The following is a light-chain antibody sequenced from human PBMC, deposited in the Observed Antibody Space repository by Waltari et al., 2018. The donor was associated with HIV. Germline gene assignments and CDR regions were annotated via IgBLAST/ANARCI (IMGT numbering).Light chain of an antibody. CDR3: GTWDSSLNLYV. J-gene: IGLJ1*01. CDR1: NSHVENNY. CDR2: DNE. V-gene: IGLV1-51*01. Sequence: QSIFTQPPSVSPAPRQKAPFSCPVGNSHVENNYASSYQQAPVKAPRLLIYDNEKRPSGIPDRFSASKAGMSATLDITGLQIVDEADYYCGTWDSSLNLYVFGPGTTVAVL.